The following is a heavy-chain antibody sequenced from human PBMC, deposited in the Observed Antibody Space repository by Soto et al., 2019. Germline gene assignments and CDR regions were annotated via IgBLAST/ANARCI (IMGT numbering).Heavy chain of an antibody. CDR2: IYYSGST. D-gene: IGHD6-13*01. J-gene: IGHJ6*02. CDR3: ARDGGYSSSWYGPLGEYGMDV. V-gene: IGHV4-59*01. CDR1: GGSISSYY. Sequence: PSETLSLTGTVSGGSISSYYWSWIRQPPGKGLEWIGYIYYSGSTNYNPSLKSRVTISVDTSKNQFSLKLSSVTAADTAVYYCARDGGYSSSWYGPLGEYGMDVWGQGTTVTVPS.